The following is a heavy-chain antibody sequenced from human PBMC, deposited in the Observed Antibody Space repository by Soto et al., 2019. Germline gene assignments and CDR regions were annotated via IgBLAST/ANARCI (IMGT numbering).Heavy chain of an antibody. CDR1: GFTFSSFA. V-gene: IGHV3-23*01. CDR3: AKTRQAPVGTLFFDL. Sequence: PGGSLRLSCEGSGFTFSSFAMGWVRQAPGKGLEWLSSVSADGVSSFSADSVRGRFRVSRDNSKNTLFLQMRFLRVEDTAVYYCAKTRQAPVGTLFFDLWGKGTQVTVSS. CDR2: VSADGVSS. J-gene: IGHJ4*02.